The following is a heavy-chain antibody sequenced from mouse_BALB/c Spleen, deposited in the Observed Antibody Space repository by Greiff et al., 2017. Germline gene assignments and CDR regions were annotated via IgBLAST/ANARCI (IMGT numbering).Heavy chain of an antibody. CDR3: ARWLPLMDY. CDR2: INSNGGST. Sequence: EVQLVESGGGLVQPGGSLKLSCAASGFTFSSYGMSWVRQTPDKRLELVATINSNGGSTYYPDSVKGRFTISRDNAKNTLYLQMSSLKSEDTAMYYCARWLPLMDYWGQGTSVTVSS. D-gene: IGHD2-2*01. V-gene: IGHV5-6-3*01. CDR1: GFTFSSYG. J-gene: IGHJ4*01.